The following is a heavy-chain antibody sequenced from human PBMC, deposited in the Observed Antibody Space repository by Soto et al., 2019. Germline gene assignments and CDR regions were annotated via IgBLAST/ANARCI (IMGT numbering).Heavy chain of an antibody. CDR2: ISAYNGNT. V-gene: IGHV1-18*01. CDR1: GYIFTSYG. D-gene: IGHD6-6*01. Sequence: ASVKVSCKASGYIFTSYGISWVRQAPGQGLEWMGWISAYNGNTNYAQKLQGRVTMTTDTSTSRAYMELTRLRSDDTAVYYCARGSSSSSAYYYGMDVWGQGTTVTVSS. J-gene: IGHJ6*02. CDR3: ARGSSSSSAYYYGMDV.